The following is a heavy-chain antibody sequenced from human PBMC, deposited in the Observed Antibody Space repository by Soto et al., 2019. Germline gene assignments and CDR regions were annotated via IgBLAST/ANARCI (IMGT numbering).Heavy chain of an antibody. J-gene: IGHJ5*02. CDR3: AKMARSSSSCRSWFDP. Sequence: EVQLLESGGDLVQPGGSLRLSCAASGFTFSSYAMSWVRQAPGKGLEWVSAISGSGGSTYYADSVKGRFSISRDNSKNTLYLQMNSLRADDTAVYYCAKMARSSSSCRSWFDPWGQGTLVTVSS. D-gene: IGHD6-6*01. CDR1: GFTFSSYA. V-gene: IGHV3-23*01. CDR2: ISGSGGST.